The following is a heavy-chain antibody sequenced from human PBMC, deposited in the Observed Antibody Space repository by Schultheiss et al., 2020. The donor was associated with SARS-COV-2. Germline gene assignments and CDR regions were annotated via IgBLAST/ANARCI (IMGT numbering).Heavy chain of an antibody. CDR2: INHSGST. D-gene: IGHD5-24*01. CDR3: ARDMLGGDGYNWDWFDP. V-gene: IGHV4-34*01. CDR1: GGSFSGYY. Sequence: SETLSLTCAVYGGSFSGYYWSWIRQPPGKGLEWIGEINHSGSTNYNPSLKSRVTITVDTSKNQFSLQLSSVTATDTAVYYCARDMLGGDGYNWDWFDPWGQGTMVTVSS. J-gene: IGHJ5*02.